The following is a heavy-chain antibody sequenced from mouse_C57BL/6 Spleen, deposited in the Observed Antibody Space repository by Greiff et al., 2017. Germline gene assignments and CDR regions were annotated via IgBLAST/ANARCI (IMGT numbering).Heavy chain of an antibody. D-gene: IGHD1-1*01. CDR1: GFTFSSYG. CDR2: ISSGGSYT. Sequence: EVQLVESGGDLVKPGGSLKLSCAASGFTFSSYGMSWVRQTPDKRLEWVATISSGGSYTYYPDSVKGRFTISRDNAKNTLYLQMSSLKSEDTAMYYCARQESYYGSSYYLDYWGQGTTLTVSS. J-gene: IGHJ2*01. V-gene: IGHV5-6*01. CDR3: ARQESYYGSSYYLDY.